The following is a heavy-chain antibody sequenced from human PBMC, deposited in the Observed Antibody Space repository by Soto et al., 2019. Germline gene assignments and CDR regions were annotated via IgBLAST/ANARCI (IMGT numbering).Heavy chain of an antibody. J-gene: IGHJ4*02. CDR3: ARDYYDILTGYPFDY. CDR1: GYTFNSYC. D-gene: IGHD3-9*01. Sequence: ASVKGSCKASGYTFNSYCISWVRQSPLQGLEWMGWISAYNGNTNYAQKLQGRVTMTTDTSTSTAYMELRSLRSDDTAVYYCARDYYDILTGYPFDYWGQGTLVTVSS. CDR2: ISAYNGNT. V-gene: IGHV1-18*01.